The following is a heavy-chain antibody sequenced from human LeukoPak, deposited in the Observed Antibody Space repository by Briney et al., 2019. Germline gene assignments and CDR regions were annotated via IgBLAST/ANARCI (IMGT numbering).Heavy chain of an antibody. CDR1: GDSLNSGSYY. Sequence: PSETLSLTCTVFGDSLNSGSYYWSWIRQHSERGLEWIVYISYRGTTFYNPSLKSRVSISGDTSKTQFSLNINSVTAADTAVYYCARMPRGVAVVTPYYFDSWGQGTLVTVSS. CDR3: ARMPRGVAVVTPYYFDS. V-gene: IGHV4-31*03. D-gene: IGHD2-21*02. CDR2: ISYRGTT. J-gene: IGHJ4*02.